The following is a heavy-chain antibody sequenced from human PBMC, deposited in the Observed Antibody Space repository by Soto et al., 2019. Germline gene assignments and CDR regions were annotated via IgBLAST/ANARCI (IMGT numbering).Heavy chain of an antibody. J-gene: IGHJ4*02. CDR3: ARLPGSGYYYESPNFDY. D-gene: IGHD3-22*01. CDR2: IIPIFGTA. V-gene: IGHV1-69*13. CDR1: GGTFSSYA. Sequence: SVKVSCKASGGTFSSYAISWVRQAPGQGLEWMGGIIPIFGTANYAQKFQGRVTVTADESTSTAYMELSSLRSENTAVYYCARLPGSGYYYESPNFDYWGQGTLVTVSS.